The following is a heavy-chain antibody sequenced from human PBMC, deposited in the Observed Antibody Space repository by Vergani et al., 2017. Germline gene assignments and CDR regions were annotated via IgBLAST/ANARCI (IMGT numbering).Heavy chain of an antibody. CDR2: IYYTGNT. CDR3: ARDGDDSGRYRYCYL. CDR1: GGSFTNYY. J-gene: IGHJ2*01. V-gene: IGHV4-59*01. D-gene: IGHD6-19*01. Sequence: QVQLQESGPGLVKPSETLSLTCTVSGGSFTNYYWSWIRQPPGKGLEWVGHIYYTGNTNYNPSLESRVTISFDTSKHKFSLTVNSVNAADTAVYYCARDGDDSGRYRYCYLWGHGTLVAVSS.